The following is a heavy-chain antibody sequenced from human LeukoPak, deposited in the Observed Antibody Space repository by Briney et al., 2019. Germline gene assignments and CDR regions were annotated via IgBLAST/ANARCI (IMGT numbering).Heavy chain of an antibody. CDR3: ARAGSRIIDY. Sequence: GRSLRLSCAASGFTFSSYGMHWVRQAPGKGLEWVAVISYDGSNKYYADSVKGRFTISRDNSKNTLYLQMNSLRAEDTAVYYCARAGSRIIDYWGQGTLVTVSS. D-gene: IGHD1-26*01. J-gene: IGHJ4*02. CDR2: ISYDGSNK. CDR1: GFTFSSYG. V-gene: IGHV3-30*03.